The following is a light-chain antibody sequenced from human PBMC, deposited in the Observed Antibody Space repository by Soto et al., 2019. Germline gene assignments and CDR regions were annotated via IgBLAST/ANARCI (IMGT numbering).Light chain of an antibody. CDR2: GAS. V-gene: IGKV3-15*01. CDR3: QQYNNGSPWT. J-gene: IGKJ1*01. Sequence: EIVMTQSPATLSVYQGERATLSCRASQSITSILAWYQQKPVQAPGLLNYGASTRATGNPPRFSGSGSGTEFTLAIRSLHPEDFGGYYCQQYNNGSPWTFCQGTKMDIK. CDR1: QSITSI.